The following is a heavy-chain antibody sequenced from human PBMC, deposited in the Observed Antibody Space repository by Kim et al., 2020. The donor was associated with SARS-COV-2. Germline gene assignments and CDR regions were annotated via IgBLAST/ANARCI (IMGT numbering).Heavy chain of an antibody. D-gene: IGHD3-3*01. J-gene: IGHJ6*02. V-gene: IGHV3-49*02. CDR3: TRSITIFGVDPDV. Sequence: YAASVKGRFTISRDDSKSIAYLQMNSLKTEDTAVCYCTRSITIFGVDPDVWGQGTTVTVSS.